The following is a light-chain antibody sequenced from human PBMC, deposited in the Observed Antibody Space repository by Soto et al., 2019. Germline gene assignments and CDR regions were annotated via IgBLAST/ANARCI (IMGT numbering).Light chain of an antibody. V-gene: IGLV2-14*01. Sequence: QSVLTQPASVSGSPGQSITISCTGTSSDVGGYKYVSWYQQHPGKAPKLVLYEVSNRPSGVSNRYSGSKSGNTAALTISGLQAEDEADYYCTSYTSSSTLYVFRTGTKSPS. J-gene: IGLJ1*01. CDR3: TSYTSSSTLYV. CDR2: EVS. CDR1: SSDVGGYKY.